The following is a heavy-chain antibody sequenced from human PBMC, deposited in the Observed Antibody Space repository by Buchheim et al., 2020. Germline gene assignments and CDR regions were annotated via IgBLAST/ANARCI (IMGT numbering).Heavy chain of an antibody. D-gene: IGHD2-15*01. CDR2: IYYSGST. Sequence: QLQLQESGPGLVKPSETLSLTCTVSGGSISSYYWNWIRQPPGKGLEWIGYIYYSGSTNYNPSLQSRVTISLDTSTNQFSLKLSSVTAADTAVYYCARVGRGGYCSGGGCYSDYWGQGT. CDR1: GGSISSYY. V-gene: IGHV4-59*01. J-gene: IGHJ4*02. CDR3: ARVGRGGYCSGGGCYSDY.